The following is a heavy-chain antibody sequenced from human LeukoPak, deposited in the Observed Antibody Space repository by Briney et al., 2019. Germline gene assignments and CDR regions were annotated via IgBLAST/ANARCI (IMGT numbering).Heavy chain of an antibody. CDR3: GRDRLIGGLDP. CDR2: IKQDGSEK. CDR1: GCTISSYW. Sequence: PGGSLRLSCAGSGCTISSYWMTWVRQAPGKGLEWVANIKQDGSEKYYVDSVKGRFTISRDNAKNSLYLQMNSLRAADTAVYYCGRDRLIGGLDPWGQGTLVTISS. V-gene: IGHV3-7*01. J-gene: IGHJ5*02. D-gene: IGHD3-3*01.